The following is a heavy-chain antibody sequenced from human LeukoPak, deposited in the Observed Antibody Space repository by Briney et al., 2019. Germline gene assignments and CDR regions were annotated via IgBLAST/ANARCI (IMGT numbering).Heavy chain of an antibody. D-gene: IGHD6-13*01. V-gene: IGHV4-34*01. CDR3: ARAEFSSSWYDYYYYMDV. Sequence: SETLSLTCAVYGGSFSGYYWSWIRQPPGKGLEWIGEINHSGSTNYNPSLKSRVTISVDTSKNQFSLKLSSVTAADTAVYYCARAEFSSSWYDYYYYMDVWGKGTTVTVSS. CDR1: GGSFSGYY. CDR2: INHSGST. J-gene: IGHJ6*03.